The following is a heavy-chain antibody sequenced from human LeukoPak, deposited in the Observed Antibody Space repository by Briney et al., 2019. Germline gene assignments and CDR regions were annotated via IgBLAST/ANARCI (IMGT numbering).Heavy chain of an antibody. J-gene: IGHJ3*02. Sequence: QPGGSLRLSCAASGFTFSSYWMSWVRQAPGKGLEWVANIKKQDGDEKNYVDSVKGRFTISRDNAKNSLYLQMNSLRAEDTAVYYCARDLPIVLMVYAGAFDIWGQGTMVTVSS. V-gene: IGHV3-7*01. CDR3: ARDLPIVLMVYAGAFDI. CDR2: IKKQDGDEK. D-gene: IGHD2-8*01. CDR1: GFTFSSYW.